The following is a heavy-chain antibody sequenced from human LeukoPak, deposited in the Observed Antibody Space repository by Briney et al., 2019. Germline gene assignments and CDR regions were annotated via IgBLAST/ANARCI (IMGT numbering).Heavy chain of an antibody. CDR2: RYYSGYT. D-gene: IGHD3-22*01. CDR1: GGSISSYY. CDR3: ARQTDSHYYDTTGYYPVGAFDI. V-gene: IGHV4-59*08. Sequence: PSETLSLTCTVSGGSISSYYWGWIRQPPGKGLEWIGYRYYSGYTNYNPSLKSRVTISVDTSKNQFSLKLSSVTAADTAVYYCARQTDSHYYDTTGYYPVGAFDIWGQGTMVTVSS. J-gene: IGHJ3*02.